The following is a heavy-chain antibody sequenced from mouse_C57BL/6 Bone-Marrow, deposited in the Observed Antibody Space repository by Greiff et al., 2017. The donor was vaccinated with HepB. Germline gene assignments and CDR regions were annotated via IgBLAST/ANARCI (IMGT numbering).Heavy chain of an antibody. CDR1: GYTFTSYW. Sequence: QVQLQQPGAELVMPGASVKLSCKASGYTFTSYWMHWVKQRPGQGLEWIGEIDPSDSYTNYNQKFKGKATLTVDKSSSTAYMQLSSLTSEDSAVYYCAIFHYYGSSRYFDVWGTGTTVTVSS. CDR2: IDPSDSYT. CDR3: AIFHYYGSSRYFDV. V-gene: IGHV1-69*01. J-gene: IGHJ1*03. D-gene: IGHD1-1*01.